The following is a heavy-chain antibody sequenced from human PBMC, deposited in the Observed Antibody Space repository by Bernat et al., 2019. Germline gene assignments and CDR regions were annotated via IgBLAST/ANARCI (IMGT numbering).Heavy chain of an antibody. D-gene: IGHD1-26*01. V-gene: IGHV4-39*01. CDR1: GGSISSSSYY. Sequence: QLQLQESGPGLVKPSETLSLTCTVSGGSISSSSYYWGWIRQPPGKGLEWIGSIYYSGSTYYNPSLKSRVTISVDTSKNQFSLKLRSGTAAEKAVYYFARPLGNLGYWGQGTLVTVSS. CDR2: IYYSGST. CDR3: ARPLGNLGY. J-gene: IGHJ4*02.